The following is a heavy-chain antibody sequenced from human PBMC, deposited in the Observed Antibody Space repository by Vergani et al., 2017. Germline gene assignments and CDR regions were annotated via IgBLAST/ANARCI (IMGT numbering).Heavy chain of an antibody. CDR2: ISSSSSYT. Sequence: QVQLVESGGGLVKPGGSLRLSCAASGFTFSDYYMSWIRQAPGKGLEWVSYISSSSSYTNYADSVKGRFTISRDNAKNSLYLQMNSRRAEDTAVYYCARSLESALGQYYYYGMDVWGQGTTVTVSS. V-gene: IGHV3-11*05. CDR3: ARSLESALGQYYYYGMDV. J-gene: IGHJ6*02. D-gene: IGHD1-1*01. CDR1: GFTFSDYY.